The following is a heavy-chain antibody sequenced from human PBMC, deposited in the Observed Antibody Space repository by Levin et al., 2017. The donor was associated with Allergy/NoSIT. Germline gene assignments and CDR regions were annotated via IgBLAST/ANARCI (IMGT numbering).Heavy chain of an antibody. CDR3: AKDLRVDYGMDV. Sequence: PGGSLRLSCAASGFTFSSYAMNWVRQTPGKGLEWVSVISGSGGSTYYADSVKGRFTISRDNSKNTLYLQMNSLRAEDTAVYYCAKDLRVDYGMDVWGQGTTVTVS. V-gene: IGHV3-23*01. CDR1: GFTFSSYA. J-gene: IGHJ6*02. CDR2: ISGSGGST.